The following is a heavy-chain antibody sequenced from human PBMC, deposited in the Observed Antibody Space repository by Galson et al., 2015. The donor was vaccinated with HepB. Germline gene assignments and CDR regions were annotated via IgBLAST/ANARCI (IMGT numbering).Heavy chain of an antibody. Sequence: SLRLSCAASGFTFRSHGMYWVRQAPGKGLEWVALISYDGKKKDYGDSVKGRFTVSRDNSMNTLYLQMNNLSAEDTAVYYCAKDQNFWSGYYRVNIDYWGQGTLVTVSS. CDR3: AKDQNFWSGYYRVNIDY. CDR2: ISYDGKKK. V-gene: IGHV3-30*18. J-gene: IGHJ4*02. CDR1: GFTFRSHG. D-gene: IGHD3-3*01.